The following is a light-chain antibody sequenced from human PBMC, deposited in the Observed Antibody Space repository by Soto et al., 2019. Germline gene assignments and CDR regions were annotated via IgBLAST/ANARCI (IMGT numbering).Light chain of an antibody. Sequence: EIVLTQSPGTLSLSPGDRATLSCRASQSVSSSCLAWYQQKPGQGPRLLIYGASSRATGIPDRFSGSGSGTDFTLTISRLEPEDFAVYYCQQHVSSRPLTFGGGTKVDI. J-gene: IGKJ4*01. CDR2: GAS. V-gene: IGKV3-20*01. CDR1: QSVSSSC. CDR3: QQHVSSRPLT.